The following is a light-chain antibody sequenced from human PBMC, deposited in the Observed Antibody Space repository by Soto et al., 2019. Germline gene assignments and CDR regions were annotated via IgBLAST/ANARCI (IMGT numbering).Light chain of an antibody. CDR2: AIS. CDR1: ESVTDNQ. CDR3: QQYGTSRWT. J-gene: IGKJ1*01. V-gene: IGKV3-20*01. Sequence: EIGLTQSPGTLSLSPGERATLSCRSSESVTDNQLAWYQQKPGQGPRLLIYAISTRATGVPDRFSGSGSGTDFTLTISRLEPEDFAMYYCQQYGTSRWTFAQGTKVDIK.